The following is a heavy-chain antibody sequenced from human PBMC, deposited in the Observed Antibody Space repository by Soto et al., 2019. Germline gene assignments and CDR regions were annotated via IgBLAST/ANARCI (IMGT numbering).Heavy chain of an antibody. CDR3: ARTELREAFDY. J-gene: IGHJ4*02. D-gene: IGHD1-7*01. Sequence: GGSLRLSCAASGFTFSSYAMSWVRQAPGKGLEWVSVIYSGGSTYYADSVKGRFTISRHNSKNTLYLQMNSLRAEDTAVYYCARTELREAFDYWGQGTLVTVSS. CDR2: IYSGGST. CDR1: GFTFSSYA. V-gene: IGHV3-53*04.